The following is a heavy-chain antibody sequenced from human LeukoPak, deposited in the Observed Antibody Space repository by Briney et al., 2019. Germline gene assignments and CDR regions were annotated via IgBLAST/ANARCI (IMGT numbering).Heavy chain of an antibody. CDR2: IYTSGST. CDR1: GGSISSGSYY. V-gene: IGHV4-61*02. CDR3: ARDRSGWELIFDY. J-gene: IGHJ4*02. Sequence: PSQTLSLTRTVSGGSISSGSYYWSWIRQPAGKGLEWIGRIYTSGSTNYNPSLKSRVTISVDTSKNQFSLKLSSVTAADTAVYYCARDRSGWELIFDYWGQGTLVTVSS. D-gene: IGHD1-26*01.